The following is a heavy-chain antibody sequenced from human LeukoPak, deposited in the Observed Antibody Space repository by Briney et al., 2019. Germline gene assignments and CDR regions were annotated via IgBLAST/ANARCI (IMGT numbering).Heavy chain of an antibody. Sequence: GASVKVSCKASGGTFSSYAISWVRQAPGQGLEWMGWISGYNGNTNYAQKFQDRVTMTTDTSTSTAYMELRSLRSDDTAVYYCARSGSSVAGTRYFHPWGQGTLVTVSS. CDR1: GGTFSSYA. J-gene: IGHJ1*01. CDR3: ARSGSSVAGTRYFHP. CDR2: ISGYNGNT. D-gene: IGHD6-19*01. V-gene: IGHV1-18*01.